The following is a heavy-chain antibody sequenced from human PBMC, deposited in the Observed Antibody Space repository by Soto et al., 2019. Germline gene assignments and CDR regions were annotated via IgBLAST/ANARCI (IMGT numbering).Heavy chain of an antibody. D-gene: IGHD1-7*01. CDR2: IYYSGST. J-gene: IGHJ5*02. V-gene: IGHV4-59*08. CDR3: ARHFWPGTTWGNWFDP. CDR1: GGSISSYY. Sequence: SETLSLTCTVSGGSISSYYWSWIRQPPGKGLEWIGYIYYSGSTNYNPSLKSRVTISVDTSKNQFSLKLSSVTAADTAVYYCARHFWPGTTWGNWFDPWGQGTLVTVSS.